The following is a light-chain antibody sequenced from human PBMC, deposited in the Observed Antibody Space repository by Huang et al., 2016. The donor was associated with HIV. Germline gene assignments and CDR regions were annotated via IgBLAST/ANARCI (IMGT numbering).Light chain of an antibody. V-gene: IGKV3-11*01. Sequence: EIVLTQSPVTLSLSPGERATLSCRASQSVSSYLAWYKQKPGQAPRLRIYDASNRATGIPARFSGSGSGTDFTLTISSLEPEDFAIYYCQQRTNWPLTFGGGTKVEIK. CDR2: DAS. CDR3: QQRTNWPLT. CDR1: QSVSSY. J-gene: IGKJ4*01.